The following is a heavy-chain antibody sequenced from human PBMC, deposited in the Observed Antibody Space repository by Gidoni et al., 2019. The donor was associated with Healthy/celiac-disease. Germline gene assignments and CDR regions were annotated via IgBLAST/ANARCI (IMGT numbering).Heavy chain of an antibody. CDR1: GFTFSSYS. V-gene: IGHV3-21*01. D-gene: IGHD3-9*01. Sequence: EVQLVESGGGMIKPGGSVSRSCAASGFTFSSYSMNWVRQAPGKGLELVSSISISSSYIYYADSVKGRFTIYRDNAKNSLYLQMNSLRAEDTAVYYCARAFGVSDILTGDVDYWGQGTLVTVSS. J-gene: IGHJ4*02. CDR2: ISISSSYI. CDR3: ARAFGVSDILTGDVDY.